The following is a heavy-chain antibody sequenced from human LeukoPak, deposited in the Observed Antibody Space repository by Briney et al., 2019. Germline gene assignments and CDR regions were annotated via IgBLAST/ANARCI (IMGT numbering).Heavy chain of an antibody. CDR1: GFTFSNYN. CDR2: ITSSSTYI. D-gene: IGHD5-12*01. V-gene: IGHV3-21*04. Sequence: PGGSLRLSCVASGFTFSNYNMNWVRQAPGKGLEWVSSITSSSTYIYYADSVKGRFTISRDNAKTSLYLQTNSLRAEDTAVYYCASTRGYSGLNNWFDPWGQGTLVTVSS. CDR3: ASTRGYSGLNNWFDP. J-gene: IGHJ5*02.